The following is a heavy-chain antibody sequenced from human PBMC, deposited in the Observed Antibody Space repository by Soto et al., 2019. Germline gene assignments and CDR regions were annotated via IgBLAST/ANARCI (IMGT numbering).Heavy chain of an antibody. Sequence: ASVQVACKAARYTFTTYYVHLVRQAPGQGLEWMGVINPSGGTTSYAQKFQGRVTMTSDTSTSTVYLELSSLRSEDTAVYYCARDQVAYCGGDCYSVGDYWGQGTLVTVSS. CDR3: ARDQVAYCGGDCYSVGDY. J-gene: IGHJ4*02. V-gene: IGHV1-46*01. D-gene: IGHD2-21*02. CDR1: RYTFTTYY. CDR2: INPSGGTT.